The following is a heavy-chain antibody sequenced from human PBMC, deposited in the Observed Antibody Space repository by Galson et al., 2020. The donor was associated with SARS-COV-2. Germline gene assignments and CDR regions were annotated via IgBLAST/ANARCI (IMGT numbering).Heavy chain of an antibody. J-gene: IGHJ4*02. CDR2: ISPSSDYT. CDR3: AGSHKNFWYNFDN. CDR1: GIIFSDYY. Sequence: GEPLRLSCTASGIIFSDYYMTWIRQAPGKGLEWISYISPSSDYTNYADSVRGRFTISRDNTKTSLFLHMDSLRAEDTAVYYCAGSHKNFWYNFDNWGQGALVTVSS. D-gene: IGHD6-13*01. V-gene: IGHV3-11*03.